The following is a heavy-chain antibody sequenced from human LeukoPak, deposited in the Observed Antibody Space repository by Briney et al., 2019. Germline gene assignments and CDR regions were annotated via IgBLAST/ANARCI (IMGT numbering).Heavy chain of an antibody. CDR3: AKAKVGDYGGNTDYYYYYYMDV. Sequence: PGGSLRLSCAASGFTFSSYAMSWVRQAPGKGLEWVSAISGSGGSTYYADSVKGRFTISRDNSKNTLYLQMNSLRAEDTAVYYCAKAKVGDYGGNTDYYYYYYMDVWGKGTTVTVSS. CDR1: GFTFSSYA. J-gene: IGHJ6*03. CDR2: ISGSGGST. D-gene: IGHD4-23*01. V-gene: IGHV3-23*01.